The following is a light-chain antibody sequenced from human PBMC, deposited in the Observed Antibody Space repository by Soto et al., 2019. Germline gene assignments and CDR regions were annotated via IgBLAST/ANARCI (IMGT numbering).Light chain of an antibody. CDR1: SSNIGTNT. Sequence: QSVLTQPPSASGTPGQRVTISCSGSSSNIGTNTVIWYQQLPGAAPTQLIYSDNQRPSGVPDRFSGSKSGTSASLAISGLQSEDEADYYCAAWDVSLVVFGGGTKLTVL. J-gene: IGLJ2*01. CDR2: SDN. CDR3: AAWDVSLVV. V-gene: IGLV1-44*01.